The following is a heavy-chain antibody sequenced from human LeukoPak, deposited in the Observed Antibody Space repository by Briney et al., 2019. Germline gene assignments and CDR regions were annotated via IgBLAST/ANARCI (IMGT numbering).Heavy chain of an antibody. CDR2: TYNTGSA. D-gene: IGHD1-7*01. Sequence: SETLSLTCTVSGGSISSYYWSWIRQPAGKGLEWIGRTYNTGSANYNPSLKSRVTMSVDTSKTRFSLKLSSVTAADTAVYYCARAYKGTISLNYYYYMDVWGKGTTVTVSS. CDR1: GGSISSYY. J-gene: IGHJ6*03. V-gene: IGHV4-4*07. CDR3: ARAYKGTISLNYYYYMDV.